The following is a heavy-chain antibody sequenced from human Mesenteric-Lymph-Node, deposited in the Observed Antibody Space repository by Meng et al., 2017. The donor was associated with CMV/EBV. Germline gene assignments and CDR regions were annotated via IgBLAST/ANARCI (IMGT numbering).Heavy chain of an antibody. J-gene: IGHJ4*02. D-gene: IGHD3-22*01. CDR3: ASFGSGYSRFDY. CDR1: GFTFSSYS. V-gene: IGHV3-21*01. CDR2: ISSSSSYI. Sequence: SCAASGFTFSSYSMNWGRQAPGKGLEWVSYISSSSSYIYYTDSVKGRFTISRDNAKNSLYLQMNSLRAEDTAVYYCASFGSGYSRFDYWGQGTLVTVSS.